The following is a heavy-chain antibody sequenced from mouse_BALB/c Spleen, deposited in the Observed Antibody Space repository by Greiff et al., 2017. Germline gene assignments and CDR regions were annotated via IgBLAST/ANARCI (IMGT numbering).Heavy chain of an antibody. V-gene: IGHV5-6-3*01. CDR1: GFTFSSYG. Sequence: EVQGVESGGGLVQPGGSLKLSCAASGFTFSSYGMSWVRQTPDKRLELVATINSNGGSTYYPDSVKGRFTISRDNAKNTLYLQMSSLKSEDTAMYYCAREVGGYWGQGTTLTVSS. D-gene: IGHD1-1*01. CDR2: INSNGGST. CDR3: AREVGGY. J-gene: IGHJ2*01.